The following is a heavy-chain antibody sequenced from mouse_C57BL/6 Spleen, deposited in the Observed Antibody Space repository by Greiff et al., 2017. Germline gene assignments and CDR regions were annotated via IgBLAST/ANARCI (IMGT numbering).Heavy chain of an antibody. J-gene: IGHJ4*01. D-gene: IGHD3-2*02. CDR3: ARPTAHGRAMDY. Sequence: QVQLKESGPELVKPGASVKISCKASGYAFSSSWMNWVKQRPGKGLEWIGRIYPGDGDTNYNGKFKGKATLTADTSSSTAYMQLSSLTSEDSAVXFCARPTAHGRAMDYWGQGTSVTVSS. CDR1: GYAFSSSW. CDR2: IYPGDGDT. V-gene: IGHV1-82*01.